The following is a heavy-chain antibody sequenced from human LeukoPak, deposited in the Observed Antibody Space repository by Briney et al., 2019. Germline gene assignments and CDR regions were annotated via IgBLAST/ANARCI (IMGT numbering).Heavy chain of an antibody. CDR3: ARGPYSSGRYQIVAFDI. D-gene: IGHD6-19*01. V-gene: IGHV1-2*04. CDR2: INPNSGGT. Sequence: ASVKVSCKASGYTFTGYYMHWVRQAPGQGLEWMGWINPNSGGTNYAQKFQGWVTMTRDTSISTAYMELSRLRSDDTAVYYCARGPYSSGRYQIVAFDIWGQGTMVTVSS. CDR1: GYTFTGYY. J-gene: IGHJ3*02.